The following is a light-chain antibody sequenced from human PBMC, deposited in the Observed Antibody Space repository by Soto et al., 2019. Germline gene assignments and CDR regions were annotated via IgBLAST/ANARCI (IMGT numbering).Light chain of an antibody. Sequence: QSVLTQPPSVSAAPGQKVTISCSGSSSNIGNNYVAWYQVLPGTAPKLLIYDTTKRPSGIPDRFSGSKSGTAATLAITGLQSGDEADYYCGSWDGRLGGVFGGGTKVTVL. CDR2: DTT. CDR1: SSNIGNNY. V-gene: IGLV1-51*01. J-gene: IGLJ3*02. CDR3: GSWDGRLGGV.